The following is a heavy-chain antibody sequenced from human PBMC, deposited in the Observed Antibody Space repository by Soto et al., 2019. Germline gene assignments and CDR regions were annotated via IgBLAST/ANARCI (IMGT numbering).Heavy chain of an antibody. D-gene: IGHD5-12*01. Sequence: SETLSLTCTVSGGSINTFYWSWVRQPAGKGLEWIGRIFSSGSTSFNPSLESRVAMSVDTSKNHFSLNLSSVTAADMAVYYCAREGSYSAYNFAHGIQLWSFDFW. J-gene: IGHJ4*01. CDR1: GGSINTFY. CDR3: AREGSYSAYNFAHGIQLWSFDF. V-gene: IGHV4-4*07. CDR2: IFSSGST.